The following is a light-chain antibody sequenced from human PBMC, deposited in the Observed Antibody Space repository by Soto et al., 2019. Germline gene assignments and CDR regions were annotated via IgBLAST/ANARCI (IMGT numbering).Light chain of an antibody. J-gene: IGKJ2*01. CDR2: GAS. CDR1: QSVRSSY. V-gene: IGKV3-20*01. Sequence: EIVLTQSPGTLSLSPGERATLSCRASQSVRSSYLAWYQQKPGQAPRLLIYGASSRATGIPDRFSGSGSGTDFTLTISRLVPEDFAVYYCQQYGSSGYTFGQGTKLEIK. CDR3: QQYGSSGYT.